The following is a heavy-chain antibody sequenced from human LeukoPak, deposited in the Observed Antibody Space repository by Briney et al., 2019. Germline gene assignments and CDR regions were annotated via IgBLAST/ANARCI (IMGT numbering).Heavy chain of an antibody. CDR2: VIRDGSFT. CDR1: GFTFRSYW. D-gene: IGHD5-24*01. Sequence: GGSLRLSCAAFGFTFRSYWMHWVRQAPGKGLEWVSRVIRDGSFTNYADSVKGRFTISRDNAKNTLYLQMSSLRAEDTAVYFCVRDGDDFNFDYWGQGSLVTVSS. V-gene: IGHV3-74*01. J-gene: IGHJ4*02. CDR3: VRDGDDFNFDY.